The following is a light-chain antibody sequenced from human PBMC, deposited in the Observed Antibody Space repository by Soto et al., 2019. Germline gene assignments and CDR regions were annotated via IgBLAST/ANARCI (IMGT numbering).Light chain of an antibody. CDR2: CAS. CDR3: QEYDNGPLT. Sequence: EIVMTQSPATLSVSPGERATLSCRASPSVNSNLAWYQQKPGQPPRLLIYCASTRATGIPARFSGSGSGTEFTLTISSLQHEDFAVYYCQEYDNGPLTFGPWTKGYI. CDR1: PSVNSN. V-gene: IGKV3-15*01. J-gene: IGKJ3*01.